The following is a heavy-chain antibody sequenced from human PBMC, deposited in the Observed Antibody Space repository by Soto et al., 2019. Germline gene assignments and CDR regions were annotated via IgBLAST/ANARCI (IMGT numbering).Heavy chain of an antibody. J-gene: IGHJ6*02. CDR2: ISPYTGNT. Sequence: QVQLVQSGDEVKKPGASVKVSCKASGYIFVNYGIAWVRQAPGQGLEWMGWISPYTGNTHSATKVQGRLTMTTDTPTSTANMDVGSLTSDDTAVYYCVMVDNYVTPTPQDVWGQGTTVTVSS. V-gene: IGHV1-18*01. CDR3: VMVDNYVTPTPQDV. D-gene: IGHD3-16*01. CDR1: GYIFVNYG.